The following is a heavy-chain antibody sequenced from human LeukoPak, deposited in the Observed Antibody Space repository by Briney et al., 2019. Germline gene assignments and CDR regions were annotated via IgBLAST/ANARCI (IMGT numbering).Heavy chain of an antibody. V-gene: IGHV3-11*04. J-gene: IGHJ4*02. CDR1: GFPFSDFH. CDR2: ITSGGGFK. D-gene: IGHD3-22*01. Sequence: TGWSLRLSCVGAGFPFSDFHMSWIRQAPGKGLEWVSYITSGGGFKYYADSVKGRFSISRDDSKNSVFLQMNSLRVEDTAVYYCARVRPGSSGSYYRTSWGQGTLVTVSS. CDR3: ARVRPGSSGSYYRTS.